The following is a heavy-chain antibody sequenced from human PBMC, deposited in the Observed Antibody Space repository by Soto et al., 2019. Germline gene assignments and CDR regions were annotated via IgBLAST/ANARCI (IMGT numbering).Heavy chain of an antibody. CDR2: IFPILGTT. Sequence: QVQLVQSGAEVKNPASSVNVSCKASGGTFSSYTITWVRQAPGQGLEWMGRIFPILGTTNYAQKFQGRVTMTAAESTRTVYMELRSLRTEDTAVYYCARPNPQRGSGFIFDYWGQGTLVTVSA. J-gene: IGHJ4*02. D-gene: IGHD2-8*01. CDR1: GGTFSSYT. CDR3: ARPNPQRGSGFIFDY. V-gene: IGHV1-69*08.